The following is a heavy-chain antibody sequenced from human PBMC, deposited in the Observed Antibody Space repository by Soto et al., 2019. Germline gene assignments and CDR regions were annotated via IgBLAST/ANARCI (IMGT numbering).Heavy chain of an antibody. D-gene: IGHD6-13*01. CDR1: GGSFSGYY. CDR2: INHSGSP. CDR3: ARRWQQVAPLLDV. V-gene: IGHV4-34*01. Sequence: QVQLQQWGAGLLKPSETLSLTCAVYGGSFSGYYWSWIRQPPGKGLEWIGEINHSGSPNCNPSLKSRVTISVDTSKNQFSLKMTSVTAADTAVYYCARRWQQVAPLLDVWGKGTTVTVSS. J-gene: IGHJ6*04.